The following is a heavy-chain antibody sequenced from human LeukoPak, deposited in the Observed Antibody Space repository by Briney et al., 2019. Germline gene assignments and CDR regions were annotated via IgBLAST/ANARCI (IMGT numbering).Heavy chain of an antibody. CDR1: GFTFSSYG. CDR3: ARAVYGVQACFDF. V-gene: IGHV3-33*01. J-gene: IGHJ4*02. D-gene: IGHD4-17*01. CDR2: IWYDGSNK. Sequence: PGGSLRLSCAASGFTFSSYGMHWVRQAPGKGLEWVAIIWYDGSNKYYTDSVKGRFTISRDNSKNTLYLQMNSLRVEDTAVYYCARAVYGVQACFDFWGQGTLVTFSS.